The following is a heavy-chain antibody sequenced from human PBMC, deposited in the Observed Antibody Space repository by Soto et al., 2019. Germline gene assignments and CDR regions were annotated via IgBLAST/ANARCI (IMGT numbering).Heavy chain of an antibody. CDR3: ARLTYYDFWSDHDY. V-gene: IGHV4-61*01. D-gene: IGHD3-3*01. Sequence: SETLSLTCIVSGGSVSSGSYYWNWIRQPPGKALEWIGYVYYSGSTNYNLSLKSRVTISVDRSKNQFSLMLSSVTAADTAVYYCARLTYYDFWSDHDYWGQGTPVTVSS. J-gene: IGHJ4*02. CDR1: GGSVSSGSYY. CDR2: VYYSGST.